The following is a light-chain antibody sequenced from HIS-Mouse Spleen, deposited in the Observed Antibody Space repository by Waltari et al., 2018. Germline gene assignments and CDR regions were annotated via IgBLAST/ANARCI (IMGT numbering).Light chain of an antibody. Sequence: QSALTQPASVSGSPGQSIPISCTGTSSDVGGYNYVSWYQQHPGKAPKLMIYEVSNRHSGVSNRFSGSKSGNTASLTISGLQAEDEADYYCSSYTSSSTPYVFGTGTKVTVL. CDR2: EVS. CDR3: SSYTSSSTPYV. J-gene: IGLJ1*01. V-gene: IGLV2-14*01. CDR1: SSDVGGYNY.